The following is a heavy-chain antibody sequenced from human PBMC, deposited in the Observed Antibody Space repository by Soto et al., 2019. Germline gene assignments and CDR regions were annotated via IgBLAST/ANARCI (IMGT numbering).Heavy chain of an antibody. V-gene: IGHV1-69*06. CDR1: GGTFSTYA. J-gene: IGHJ5*02. CDR2: IIPIFNAA. D-gene: IGHD6-19*01. Sequence: QEQLVQSGAEVKKPGSSVKVSCKVSGGTFSTYAISWVRQAPGQGPEWMGGIIPIFNAAKYAQKFQGRVTITADKSTSTAHMELSSLRSEDTAVYYCARQMVSSGWHYGNWFDPWGQGTPVTVSS. CDR3: ARQMVSSGWHYGNWFDP.